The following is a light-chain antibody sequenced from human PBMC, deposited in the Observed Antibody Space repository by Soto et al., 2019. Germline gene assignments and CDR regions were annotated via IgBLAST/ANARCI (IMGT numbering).Light chain of an antibody. V-gene: IGKV1-39*01. Sequence: DIQMTQSPSSLSAPVGDRVTISCRASQSIDNYLNWYQQKPGKAPKLLIYAASSLQSGVPLRFSGSGSVTDFTLTITSLQPEDFATYYCQQSYSSPWTFGQGTKVEIK. CDR3: QQSYSSPWT. J-gene: IGKJ1*01. CDR1: QSIDNY. CDR2: AAS.